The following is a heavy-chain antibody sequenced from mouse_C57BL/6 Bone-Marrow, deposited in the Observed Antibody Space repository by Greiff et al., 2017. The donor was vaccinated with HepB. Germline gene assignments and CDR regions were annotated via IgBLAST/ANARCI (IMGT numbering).Heavy chain of an antibody. Sequence: VQLQQPGAELVRPGTSVKLSCKASGYTFTSYWMHWVKQRPGQGLEWIGAIDPSDSYTNYNQKFKGKATLTVDTSSSTAYMQLSSLTSEDSAVYYCARGLYSNYNYWGQGTTLTVSS. CDR1: GYTFTSYW. J-gene: IGHJ2*01. CDR3: ARGLYSNYNY. CDR2: IDPSDSYT. D-gene: IGHD2-5*01. V-gene: IGHV1-59*01.